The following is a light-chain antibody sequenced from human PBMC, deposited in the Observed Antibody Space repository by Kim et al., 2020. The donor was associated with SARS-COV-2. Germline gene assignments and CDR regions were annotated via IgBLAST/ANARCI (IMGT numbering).Light chain of an antibody. J-gene: IGKJ1*01. CDR2: DAS. CDR1: QSVSIY. Sequence: EIVLTQSPVTLSLSPGERATLSCRASQSVSIYLAWNQQRRGQAPRLLIYDASNRVTGIPARFSGSGSGTDFTLTISSLEPEDFAVYYCQHRSSWPRTFGQGTKVDIK. V-gene: IGKV3-11*01. CDR3: QHRSSWPRT.